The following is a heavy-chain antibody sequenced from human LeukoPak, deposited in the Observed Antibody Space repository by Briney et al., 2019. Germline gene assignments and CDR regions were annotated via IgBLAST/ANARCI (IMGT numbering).Heavy chain of an antibody. CDR1: GFTFSYYW. CDR2: INPDGSTT. Sequence: GGSLRLSCAASGFTFSYYWMYWVRQAPGKGLVWVSRINPDGSTTDYADSVKRRFTISRDNAKNTLYLQMNTLRAEDTAVYYCTSTGNSGCWGQGTPVTVSS. D-gene: IGHD4-23*01. V-gene: IGHV3-74*01. J-gene: IGHJ4*02. CDR3: TSTGNSGC.